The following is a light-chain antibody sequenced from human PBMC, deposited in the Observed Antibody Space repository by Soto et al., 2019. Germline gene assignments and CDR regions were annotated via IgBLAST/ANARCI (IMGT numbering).Light chain of an antibody. CDR3: TSFISRTSPIL. CDR2: EVT. Sequence: QSALAQPASVSGSPGQSMTISCSGSANDYVSWYQHHPGKAPRLLLYEVTHRPSGVSHRFSGSKSGNTASLTISGLQPEDEAHYYCTSFISRTSPILFGGGTQLTAL. V-gene: IGLV2-14*01. CDR1: ANDY. J-gene: IGLJ2*01.